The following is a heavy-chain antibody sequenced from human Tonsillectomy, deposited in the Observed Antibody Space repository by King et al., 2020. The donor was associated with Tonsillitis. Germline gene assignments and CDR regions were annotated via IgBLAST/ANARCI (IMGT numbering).Heavy chain of an antibody. V-gene: IGHV1-2*04. CDR3: ARGEGCNSTSCLTGFDL. Sequence: QLVQSGAEVKKPGASVKVSCKASGYTFTGYFLHWVRQAPGQGLEWMGWISPNTGGTNYAHKFQGWVTMTRDTSINTAYVELSRLRSDGTAVYYWARGEGCNSTSCLTGFDLWGQGTLVTVSS. CDR2: ISPNTGGT. CDR1: GYTFTGYF. J-gene: IGHJ5*02. D-gene: IGHD2-2*01.